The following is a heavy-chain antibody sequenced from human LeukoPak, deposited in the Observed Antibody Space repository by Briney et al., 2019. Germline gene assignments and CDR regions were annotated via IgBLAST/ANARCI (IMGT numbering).Heavy chain of an antibody. J-gene: IGHJ6*03. V-gene: IGHV1-2*02. D-gene: IGHD3-10*01. Sequence: GASVKVSCKASGYTSTDYYIHWVRQAPGQGLEWMGWINPNSGGTNYAQKFQGRVTMTRDTSISTAYMELSRLRSDDTAVYYCARSYGSGSYYYYYYYMDVWGKGTTVTISS. CDR1: GYTSTDYY. CDR2: INPNSGGT. CDR3: ARSYGSGSYYYYYYYMDV.